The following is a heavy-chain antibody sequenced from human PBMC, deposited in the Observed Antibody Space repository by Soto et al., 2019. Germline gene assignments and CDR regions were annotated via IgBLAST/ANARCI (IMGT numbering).Heavy chain of an antibody. CDR1: GYTFTSYY. D-gene: IGHD1-26*01. CDR2: INPSGGST. CDR3: AREGSGSYSAPYYFDY. J-gene: IGHJ4*02. V-gene: IGHV1-46*01. Sequence: ASGKVSCKASGYTFTSYYMHWVRQAPGQGLEWMGIINPSGGSTSYAQKFQGRVTMTRDTSTSTVYMELSSLRSEDTAVYYCAREGSGSYSAPYYFDYWGQGTLVTVSS.